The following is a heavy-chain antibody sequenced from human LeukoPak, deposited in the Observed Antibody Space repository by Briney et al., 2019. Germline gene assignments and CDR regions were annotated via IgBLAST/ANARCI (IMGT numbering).Heavy chain of an antibody. CDR3: AREQLDGPHYFDY. V-gene: IGHV6-1*01. D-gene: IGHD1-1*01. CDR1: GDSVSSNTVA. CDR2: TYYRSKWYN. J-gene: IGHJ4*02. Sequence: SQTLSLTCAISGDSVSSNTVAWDWIRQSPSRGLEWLGRTYYRSKWYNDYAVSVRSRITINPDTSKNQFSLQLSSVTSEDTAVYYCAREQLDGPHYFDYWGQGTLVTVSS.